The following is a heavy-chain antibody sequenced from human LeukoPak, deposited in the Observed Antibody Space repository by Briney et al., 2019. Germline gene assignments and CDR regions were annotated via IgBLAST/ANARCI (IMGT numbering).Heavy chain of an antibody. J-gene: IGHJ4*02. V-gene: IGHV5-51*01. CDR2: IYPGDSDT. Sequence: GESLKISCKGSGYSFTSYWIGWVRQMPGKGLEWMGIIYPGDSDTRYSPSFQGQVTISADKSISTAYLQWSSLKASDTTMYYCARPARDSSSVVGIDYWGQGTLVTVSS. D-gene: IGHD6-13*01. CDR1: GYSFTSYW. CDR3: ARPARDSSSVVGIDY.